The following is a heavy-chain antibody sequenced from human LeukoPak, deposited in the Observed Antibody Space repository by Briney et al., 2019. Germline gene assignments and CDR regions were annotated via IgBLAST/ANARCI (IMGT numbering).Heavy chain of an antibody. V-gene: IGHV4-39*01. CDR3: ARRVATITRRVYYFDY. D-gene: IGHD5-12*01. Sequence: SETLSLTCTVSGVSISSSNSYWGWIRQPPGKGLEWIGSIYYSGNTYYNASLKSQVSISIDTSKNQFSLRLTSVTAADTAVYYCARRVATITRRVYYFDYWGQGTLVTVSS. CDR1: GVSISSSNSY. J-gene: IGHJ4*02. CDR2: IYYSGNT.